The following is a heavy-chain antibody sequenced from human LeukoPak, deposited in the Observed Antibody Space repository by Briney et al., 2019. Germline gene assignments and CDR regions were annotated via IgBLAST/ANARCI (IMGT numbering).Heavy chain of an antibody. CDR3: ARNTDYYGSGTYGYFDH. CDR2: IYSGGTT. J-gene: IGHJ2*01. D-gene: IGHD3-10*01. V-gene: IGHV3-53*01. CDR1: GLAVSSTF. Sequence: GGSLRLSCAPSGLAVSSTFMSWVRQAPGRGLEWVSIIYSGGTTHYADSVKGRFTISRDNAKNMLYLQMDSLRVGDTATYYCARNTDYYGSGTYGYFDHWGRGTLVTVSS.